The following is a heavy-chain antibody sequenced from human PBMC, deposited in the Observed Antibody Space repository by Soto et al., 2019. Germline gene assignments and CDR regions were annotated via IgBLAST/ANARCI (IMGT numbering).Heavy chain of an antibody. CDR1: GYTFSSYD. Sequence: QVQLVQSGAEVKKPGASVKVSCKASGYTFSSYDINWVRQAPGQGPEWLGWMNPNSGNTGYAQRLQGRVTMTRNTSIRTAYMELRSLRSEDTAVYYCTRVGLHAVDVWGQGTTVTVSS. CDR3: TRVGLHAVDV. D-gene: IGHD3-16*01. V-gene: IGHV1-8*01. J-gene: IGHJ6*02. CDR2: MNPNSGNT.